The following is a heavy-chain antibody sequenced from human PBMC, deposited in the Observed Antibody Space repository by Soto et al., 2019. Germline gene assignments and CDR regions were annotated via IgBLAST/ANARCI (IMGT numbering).Heavy chain of an antibody. J-gene: IGHJ6*02. Sequence: EVPLVESGGGLVQPGGSLRLSCAASGFTFSSYSMNWVRQAPGKGLEWVSYISSSSSTIYYADSVKGRFTISRDNAKNSLYLQMNSLRAEDTAVYYCARDTIVVVTYYYGMDVWGQGTTVTVSS. CDR3: ARDTIVVVTYYYGMDV. CDR2: ISSSSSTI. V-gene: IGHV3-48*01. D-gene: IGHD3-22*01. CDR1: GFTFSSYS.